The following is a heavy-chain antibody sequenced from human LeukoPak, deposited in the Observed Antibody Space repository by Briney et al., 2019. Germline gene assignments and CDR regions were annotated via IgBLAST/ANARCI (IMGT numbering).Heavy chain of an antibody. Sequence: GASAKVSCKASGYTFTSYYMHWVRQAPGQGLEWMGWISAYNGNTNYAQKLQGRVTMTTDTSTSTAYMELRSLRSDDTAVYYCAILRYHSGGYWGQGTLVTVSS. V-gene: IGHV1-18*04. D-gene: IGHD3-16*01. J-gene: IGHJ4*02. CDR1: GYTFTSYY. CDR3: AILRYHSGGY. CDR2: ISAYNGNT.